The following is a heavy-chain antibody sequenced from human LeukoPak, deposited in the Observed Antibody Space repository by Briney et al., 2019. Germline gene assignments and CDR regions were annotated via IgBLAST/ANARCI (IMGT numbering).Heavy chain of an antibody. CDR1: GGSISGYY. V-gene: IGHV4-59*08. CDR2: ITYSGST. CDR3: ARHGSSYSFDC. J-gene: IGHJ4*02. D-gene: IGHD6-13*01. Sequence: PSETLSLTCTVSGGSISGYYWSWIRQPPGKGLEWIDYITYSGSTNYNTSLKSRVTMSVDTSKNQFSLRLSSVTAADTAVYYCARHGSSYSFDCWGQGILVTVSS.